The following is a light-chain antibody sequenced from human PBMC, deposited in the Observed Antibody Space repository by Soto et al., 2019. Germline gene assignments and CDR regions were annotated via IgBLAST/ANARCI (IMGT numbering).Light chain of an antibody. V-gene: IGKV3-15*01. J-gene: IGKJ2*01. CDR3: QQYDNWPPRYT. CDR1: QSVTSN. Sequence: EIVMTQSPATLSVSPGERATLSCRVSQSVTSNLAWYQQKPGQGPRRVIYGASTRATGIPDRFSGSGYGTEFTLTISSLQSEDFGVYYCQQYDNWPPRYTFGQGTKLEIK. CDR2: GAS.